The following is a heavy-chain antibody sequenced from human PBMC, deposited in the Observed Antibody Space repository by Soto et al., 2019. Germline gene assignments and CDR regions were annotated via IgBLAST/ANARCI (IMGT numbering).Heavy chain of an antibody. CDR3: AVGGNYLSMDV. CDR2: INPDGGGT. J-gene: IGHJ6*02. V-gene: IGHV1-46*01. CDR1: GYTFTSYY. D-gene: IGHD4-4*01. Sequence: QVQLVQSGAEVKKPGASVKVSCKASGYTFTSYYMHWVRLAPGQGLEWMGIINPDGGGTSYAQQFPGRVIMTRDTSTSTVYMEMSSLRSEATAVYYCAVGGNYLSMDVWGPATTVTVSS.